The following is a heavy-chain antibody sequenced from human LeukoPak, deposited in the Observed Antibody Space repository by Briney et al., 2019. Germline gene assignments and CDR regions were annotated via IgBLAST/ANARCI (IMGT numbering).Heavy chain of an antibody. CDR3: ARGAPGAYYYDSSGYYLDY. V-gene: IGHV2-70*11. CDR1: GFSLSTSGMC. J-gene: IGHJ4*02. Sequence: SGPALVKPTQTLTLTCTFSGFSLSTSGMCVSWIRQPPGKALEWLARIDWDDDKYYSTSLKTSLTISKDTSKNQVVLTMTNMDPGDTATYYCARGAPGAYYYDSSGYYLDYWGQGTLVTVSS. D-gene: IGHD3-22*01. CDR2: IDWDDDK.